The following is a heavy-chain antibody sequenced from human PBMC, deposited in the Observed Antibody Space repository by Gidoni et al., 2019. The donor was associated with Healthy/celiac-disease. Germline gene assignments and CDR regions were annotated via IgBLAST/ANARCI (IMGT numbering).Heavy chain of an antibody. CDR1: GGSFSGYY. CDR3: ARGRYCSGGSCFYTPYYYYGMDV. Sequence: QVQLQQWGAGLLKPSETLSLTCAVYGGSFSGYYWSWIRQPPGKGLEWIGEINHSGSTNYNPSLKSRVTISVDTSKNQFSLKLSSVTAADTAVYYCARGRYCSGGSCFYTPYYYYGMDVWGQGTTVTVSS. V-gene: IGHV4-34*01. D-gene: IGHD2-15*01. J-gene: IGHJ6*02. CDR2: INHSGST.